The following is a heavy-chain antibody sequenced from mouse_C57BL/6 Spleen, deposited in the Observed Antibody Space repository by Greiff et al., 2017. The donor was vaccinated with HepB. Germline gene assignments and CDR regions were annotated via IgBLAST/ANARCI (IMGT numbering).Heavy chain of an antibody. CDR3: ARSTYYNPWDAMDY. Sequence: EVQLQQSGPELVKPGASVKIPCKASGYTFTDYNMDWVKQSHGKSLEWIGDINPNNGGTIYNQKFKGKATLTVDKSSSTAYMELRSLTSEDTAVYYCARSTYYNPWDAMDYWGQGTSVTVSS. V-gene: IGHV1-18*01. D-gene: IGHD2-12*01. J-gene: IGHJ4*01. CDR2: INPNNGGT. CDR1: GYTFTDYN.